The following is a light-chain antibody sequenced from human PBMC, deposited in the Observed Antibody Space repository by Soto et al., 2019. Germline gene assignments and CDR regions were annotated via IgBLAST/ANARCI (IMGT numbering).Light chain of an antibody. J-gene: IGKJ3*01. CDR2: GAS. V-gene: IGKV3-20*01. Sequence: EIVLTQSPGTLSLSPGERATLSCRASQSVSSSYLGWYQQKPGQAHRLLIYGASNRATGIPDRFSGSGSGTDFTLTISRLEPEDFAVYYCQQYPTSPPFTFGPGTKVDIK. CDR1: QSVSSSY. CDR3: QQYPTSPPFT.